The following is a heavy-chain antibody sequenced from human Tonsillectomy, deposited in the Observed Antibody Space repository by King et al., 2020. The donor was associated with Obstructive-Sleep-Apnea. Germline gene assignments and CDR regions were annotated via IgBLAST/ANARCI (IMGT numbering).Heavy chain of an antibody. D-gene: IGHD6-19*01. Sequence: VQLVESGGGLVKPGGSLRLSCAASGFTFSNAWMSWVRQAPGKGLEWVGRIKSKTDGGTTDYAAPVKGRFTISRDDSKNTLYLQMNSLKTEDTAVYYCTTAAVADDYFDYWGQGTLVTVSS. CDR2: IKSKTDGGTT. CDR1: GFTFSNAW. J-gene: IGHJ4*02. V-gene: IGHV3-15*01. CDR3: TTAAVADDYFDY.